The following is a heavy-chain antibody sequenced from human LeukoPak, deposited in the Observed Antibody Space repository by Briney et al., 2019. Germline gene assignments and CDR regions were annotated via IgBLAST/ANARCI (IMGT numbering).Heavy chain of an antibody. D-gene: IGHD2-2*02. Sequence: GASVKVSCKASGYTFTSYGISWVRQAPGQGLEWMGWISAYNGNTNYAQKLQGRVTMTTDTSTSTAYMELRSLRSDDTAVYYCAREGVVVVPIAIRGDVFDIWGQGTMVSVSS. CDR3: AREGVVVVPIAIRGDVFDI. J-gene: IGHJ3*02. CDR2: ISAYNGNT. CDR1: GYTFTSYG. V-gene: IGHV1-18*01.